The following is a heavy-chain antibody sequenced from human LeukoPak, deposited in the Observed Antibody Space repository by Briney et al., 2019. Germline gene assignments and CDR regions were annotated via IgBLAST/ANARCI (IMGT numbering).Heavy chain of an antibody. J-gene: IGHJ6*03. Sequence: SETLSLTCAVSGGSISSSNWWSWVRQPPGKGLEWIGEIYHSGSTNYNPPLKSRVTISVDKSKNQFSLKLSSVTAADTAVYYCARTTEGGYTYDYFYYYYMDVWGKGTTVTISS. CDR1: GGSISSSNW. D-gene: IGHD5-18*01. V-gene: IGHV4-4*02. CDR3: ARTTEGGYTYDYFYYYYMDV. CDR2: IYHSGST.